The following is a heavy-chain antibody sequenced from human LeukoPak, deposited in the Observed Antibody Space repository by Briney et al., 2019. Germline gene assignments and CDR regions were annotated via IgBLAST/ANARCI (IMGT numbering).Heavy chain of an antibody. CDR2: ISGSGGST. V-gene: IGHV3-23*01. D-gene: IGHD3-9*01. CDR3: AKYDMEGSYFDY. CDR1: GFTFSSYA. J-gene: IGHJ4*02. Sequence: GGSLRLSCAASGFTFSSYAMSWVRQAPGKGLEWVSAISGSGGSTYYADSVKGWFTISRDNSKNTLYLQMNSLRAEDTAVYYCAKYDMEGSYFDYWGQGTLVTVSS.